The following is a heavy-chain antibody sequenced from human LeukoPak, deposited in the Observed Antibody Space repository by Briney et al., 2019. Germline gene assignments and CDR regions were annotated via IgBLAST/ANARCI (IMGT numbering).Heavy chain of an antibody. J-gene: IGHJ6*02. CDR1: GYTLTELS. D-gene: IGHD6-13*01. Sequence: ASVKVSCKVSGYTLTELSMHWVRQAPGKGLEWMGGFDPEDGETIYAQKFQGRVTMTEDTSTDTAYMELSSLRSVDTAVYYCATGAAAGTWNYYYGMDVWGQGTTVTVSS. CDR2: FDPEDGET. CDR3: ATGAAAGTWNYYYGMDV. V-gene: IGHV1-24*01.